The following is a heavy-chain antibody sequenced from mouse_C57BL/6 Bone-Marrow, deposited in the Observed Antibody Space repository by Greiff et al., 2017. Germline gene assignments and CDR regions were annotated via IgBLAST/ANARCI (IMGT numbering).Heavy chain of an antibody. V-gene: IGHV5-15*01. CDR2: ISNLAYSI. Sequence: EVQVVESGGGLVQPGGSLKLSCAASGFTFSDYGMAWVRQAPRKGPEWVAFISNLAYSIYYADTVTGRVTISRENAKNTLYLERSSLRSEDTAMYYCARRGAYYSNYDYAMDYWGQGTSVTVSS. CDR3: ARRGAYYSNYDYAMDY. CDR1: GFTFSDYG. J-gene: IGHJ4*01. D-gene: IGHD2-5*01.